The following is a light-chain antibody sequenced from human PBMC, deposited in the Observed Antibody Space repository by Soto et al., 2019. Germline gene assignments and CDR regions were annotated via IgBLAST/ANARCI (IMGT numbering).Light chain of an antibody. CDR3: QSYDRSLRDV. J-gene: IGLJ1*01. Sequence: QSVLTQPPSVSGAPGQRVTISCTGSSSNIGAGYDVHWYQQLPGTAPKLLIYGNNNRPSGVPDRFSGSKSGTSASLAITGLQAEDEVDYYCQSYDRSLRDVFGTGTKLTVL. CDR1: SSNIGAGYD. CDR2: GNN. V-gene: IGLV1-40*01.